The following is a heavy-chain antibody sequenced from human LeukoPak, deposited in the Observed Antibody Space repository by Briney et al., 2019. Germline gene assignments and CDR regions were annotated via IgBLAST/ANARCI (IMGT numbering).Heavy chain of an antibody. CDR2: IYYSGST. Sequence: SETLSLTCTVSGGSINSYYWSWIRQPPGKGLEWIGYIYYSGSTNYNPSLKSRVTISVDTSKNQFSLKLSSVTAADTAVYYCARVYSSSSGREAFDIWGQGTMVTVSS. D-gene: IGHD6-6*01. J-gene: IGHJ3*02. V-gene: IGHV4-59*08. CDR3: ARVYSSSSGREAFDI. CDR1: GGSINSYY.